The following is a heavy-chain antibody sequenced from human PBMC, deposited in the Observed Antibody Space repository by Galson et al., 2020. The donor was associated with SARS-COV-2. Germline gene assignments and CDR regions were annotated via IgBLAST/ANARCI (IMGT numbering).Heavy chain of an antibody. D-gene: IGHD1-26*01. CDR1: GYTFTSYG. J-gene: IGHJ4*02. CDR3: ARAYRGGQVGLEQVDFDY. Sequence: GESLKISCKASGYTFTSYGISWVRQAPGQGLEWMGWISAYNGNTNYAQKLQGRVTMTTDTSTSTAYMELRSLRSDDTAVYYCARAYRGGQVGLEQVDFDYWGQGTLVTVSS. V-gene: IGHV1-18*04. CDR2: ISAYNGNT.